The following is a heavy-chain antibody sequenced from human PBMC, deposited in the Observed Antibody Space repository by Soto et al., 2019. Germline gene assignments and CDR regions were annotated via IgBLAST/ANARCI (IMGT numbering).Heavy chain of an antibody. Sequence: SETLSLTCRVSGASVSSDGYYWTWLRQYSGGGLEFIGYISHSGITYHNPSLQSRPTLSVDTSKNHFSLDLRFVTAADTAVYYCASGYSYGSLYWGQGTLVTVSS. CDR2: ISHSGIT. CDR3: ASGYSYGSLY. D-gene: IGHD5-18*01. CDR1: GASVSSDGYY. J-gene: IGHJ4*02. V-gene: IGHV4-31*03.